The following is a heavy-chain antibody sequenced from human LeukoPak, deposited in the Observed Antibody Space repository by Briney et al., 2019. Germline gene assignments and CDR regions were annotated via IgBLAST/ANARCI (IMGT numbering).Heavy chain of an antibody. CDR3: AKNYSSSLRGGFDY. D-gene: IGHD6-6*01. Sequence: GGSLRLSCAASGFTFSSYGMHWVRQAPGKGLEGVTFIRYDGNNKYYADSVKGRFTISRDNSKNTLYLQMNSLRAEDTAVYYCAKNYSSSLRGGFDYWGQGTLVTVSS. J-gene: IGHJ4*02. CDR2: IRYDGNNK. CDR1: GFTFSSYG. V-gene: IGHV3-30*02.